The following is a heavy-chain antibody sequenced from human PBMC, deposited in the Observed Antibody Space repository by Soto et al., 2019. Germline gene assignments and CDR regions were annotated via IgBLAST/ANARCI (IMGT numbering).Heavy chain of an antibody. Sequence: QVQLVESGGGVVQPGRSLRLSCAASGFTFSSYAMHWVRQAPGKGLEWVAVISYDGSNKYYADSVKGRFTISRDNSKNTLYLQMNSLRAEDTAVHYCARDKDSSGYVFDYWGQGTLVTVSS. D-gene: IGHD3-22*01. CDR2: ISYDGSNK. CDR1: GFTFSSYA. J-gene: IGHJ4*02. V-gene: IGHV3-30-3*01. CDR3: ARDKDSSGYVFDY.